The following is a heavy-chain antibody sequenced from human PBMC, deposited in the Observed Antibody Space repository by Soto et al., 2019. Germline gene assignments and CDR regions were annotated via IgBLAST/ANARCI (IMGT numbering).Heavy chain of an antibody. D-gene: IGHD6-19*01. CDR3: AHSVVAGLGYYFDY. Sequence: QITLKESGPTLVKPTQTLTLTCTFSGFSLSSTRVAVGWIRQPPGKALEWLALIYWDDDKRYSPFLKSRLTITKDTSKNQRVLTMTNMDPVDTATYYCAHSVVAGLGYYFDYWGQGTLVTVSS. V-gene: IGHV2-5*02. CDR2: IYWDDDK. J-gene: IGHJ4*02. CDR1: GFSLSSTRVA.